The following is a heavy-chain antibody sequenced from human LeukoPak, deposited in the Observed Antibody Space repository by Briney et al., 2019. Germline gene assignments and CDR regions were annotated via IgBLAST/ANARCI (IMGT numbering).Heavy chain of an antibody. J-gene: IGHJ1*01. CDR1: GFTFSSFP. D-gene: IGHD3-9*01. CDR2: IDYSGSTK. CDR3: VVWVAHDILTTYPGAEYFQH. V-gene: IGHV3-48*03. Sequence: GGSLRLSCAGSGFTFSSFPMNWVRQASGKGLEWISYIDYSGSTKYYADSVKGRFTISRDNAKNSVYLQMNSLRAEDTAVYYCVVWVAHDILTTYPGAEYFQHWGQGTLVSVSS.